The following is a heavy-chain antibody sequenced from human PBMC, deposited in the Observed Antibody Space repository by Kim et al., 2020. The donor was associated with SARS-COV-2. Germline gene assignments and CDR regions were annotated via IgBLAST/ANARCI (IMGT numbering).Heavy chain of an antibody. CDR3: ARVGSGKWFGELLHIDY. CDR1: GGSISSGGYY. Sequence: SETLSLTCTVSGGSISSGGYYWSWIRQHPGKGLEWIGYTYYSGSTYYNPSLKSRVTISVDTSKNQFSLKLSSVTAADTAVYYCARVGSGKWFGELLHIDYWGQGTLVTVSS. J-gene: IGHJ4*02. CDR2: TYYSGST. V-gene: IGHV4-31*03. D-gene: IGHD3-10*01.